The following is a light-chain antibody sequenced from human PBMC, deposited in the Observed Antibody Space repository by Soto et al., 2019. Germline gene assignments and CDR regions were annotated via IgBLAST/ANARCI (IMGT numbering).Light chain of an antibody. CDR1: SSDVGAYNY. CDR2: DVS. V-gene: IGLV2-11*01. CDR3: NSYAGDIIRFV. J-gene: IGLJ1*01. Sequence: QSALTQPRSVSGSPGQSVTISCTGTSSDVGAYNYVSWYQQHPGKAPKLMTYDVSKRPSGVPDRFSGSKSGNTASLTISGLQAEDEADYYCNSYAGDIIRFVFGTGTKVTVL.